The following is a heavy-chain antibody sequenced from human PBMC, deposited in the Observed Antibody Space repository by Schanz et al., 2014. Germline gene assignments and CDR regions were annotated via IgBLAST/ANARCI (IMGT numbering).Heavy chain of an antibody. Sequence: QVLQVQSGSELKKPGTSVKVSCKASGYTFNNYTYVMIWVRQAPGQGLEWMGWISAYTNNTNYAQKVQGRVTMTTDTSTGTAYMELSSLTSEDTAVHYCARGRGFYDYWGQGTLVTVSS. J-gene: IGHJ4*02. V-gene: IGHV1-18*01. CDR3: ARGRGFYDY. CDR2: ISAYTNNT. CDR1: GYTFNNYTYV. D-gene: IGHD3-10*01.